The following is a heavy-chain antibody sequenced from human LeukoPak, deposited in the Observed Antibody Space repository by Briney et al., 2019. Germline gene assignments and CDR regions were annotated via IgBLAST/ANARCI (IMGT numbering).Heavy chain of an antibody. Sequence: DTLCLICTVWVGSLSRYYWSWIRQPAGKGLECIGRIYTSGSTNHNPSLKSRVTISVDTSKNHISLKLSPVTASDPALYYCARELYSGSYWGQGTLVTVSS. V-gene: IGHV4-4*07. J-gene: IGHJ4*02. CDR3: ARELYSGSY. CDR1: VGSLSRYY. CDR2: IYTSGST. D-gene: IGHD1-26*01.